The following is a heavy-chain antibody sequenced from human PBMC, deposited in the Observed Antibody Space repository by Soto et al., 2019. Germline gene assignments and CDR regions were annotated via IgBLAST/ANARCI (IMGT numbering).Heavy chain of an antibody. J-gene: IGHJ6*02. Sequence: PGESLKISCKGSGYSFTSYWIGWVRQMPGKGLEWMGIIYPGDSDTRYSPSFQGQVTISADKSISTAYLQWSSLKASDTAMYYCARRGEDTAMIPSYYGMDVWGQGTTVTVSS. CDR3: ARRGEDTAMIPSYYGMDV. CDR1: GYSFTSYW. V-gene: IGHV5-51*01. CDR2: IYPGDSDT. D-gene: IGHD5-18*01.